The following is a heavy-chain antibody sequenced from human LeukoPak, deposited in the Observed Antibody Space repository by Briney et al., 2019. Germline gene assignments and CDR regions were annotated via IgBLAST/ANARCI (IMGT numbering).Heavy chain of an antibody. D-gene: IGHD2-2*01. CDR1: GGSISSYF. V-gene: IGHV4-59*12. CDR3: ARERTYIVVVPAVTDAFDI. CDR2: IYYSGST. Sequence: SETLSLTCTVSGGSISSYFWSWIRQPPGKGLEWIGNIYYSGSTNYNPSLRSRITISVDTSKNQFSLKLSSVTAADTAVYYCARERTYIVVVPAVTDAFDIWGQGTMVTVSS. J-gene: IGHJ3*02.